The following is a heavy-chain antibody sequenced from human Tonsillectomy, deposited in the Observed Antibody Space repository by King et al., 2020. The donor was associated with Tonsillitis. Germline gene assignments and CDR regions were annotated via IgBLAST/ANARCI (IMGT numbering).Heavy chain of an antibody. CDR3: LRVPVWDVEFYFEY. D-gene: IGHD5-24*01. V-gene: IGHV3-9*01. CDR1: GFSFGDYA. J-gene: IGHJ4*02. CDR2: ISWNSTNM. Sequence: DVQLVESGGKLVQPGRSLRLSCAASGFSFGDYATHWVRQAPGKGLEWVAGISWNSTNMGYAVSVKGRFTISRNSAKNSLDLQMNNLRPEDTALYYCLRVPVWDVEFYFEYWGQGTLVTVSS.